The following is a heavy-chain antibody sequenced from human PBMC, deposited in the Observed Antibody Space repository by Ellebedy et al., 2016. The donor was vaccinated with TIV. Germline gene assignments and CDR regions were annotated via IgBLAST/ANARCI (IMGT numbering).Heavy chain of an antibody. V-gene: IGHV3-7*01. Sequence: GESLKISCAASGFNFRSYWMSWVRQAPGKGLEWVANIYQAGRFQYYLDSVKGRFTISRDNANKSLFLQMNSLRVEDTAVYYCARRGSYGDYAVQVNSWFDTWGQGTLVSVSS. CDR2: IYQAGRFQ. D-gene: IGHD4-17*01. CDR3: ARRGSYGDYAVQVNSWFDT. J-gene: IGHJ5*02. CDR1: GFNFRSYW.